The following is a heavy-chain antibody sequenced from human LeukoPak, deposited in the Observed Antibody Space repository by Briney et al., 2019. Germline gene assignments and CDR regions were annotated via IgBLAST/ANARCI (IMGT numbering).Heavy chain of an antibody. V-gene: IGHV3-21*01. Sequence: GGSLRLSCAASGFTFSSYSMNWVRQAPGKGLEWVSSISSSISYIYYADSVKSRFTISRDNAKNSLYLQMNSLRAEDTAVYYCARDLYGDYAFDYWGQGTLVTVSS. J-gene: IGHJ4*02. CDR3: ARDLYGDYAFDY. CDR1: GFTFSSYS. CDR2: ISSSISYI. D-gene: IGHD4-17*01.